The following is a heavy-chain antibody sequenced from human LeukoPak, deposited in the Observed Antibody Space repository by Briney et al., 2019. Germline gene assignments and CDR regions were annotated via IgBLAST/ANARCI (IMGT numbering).Heavy chain of an antibody. Sequence: GASVKVSCKASGGTFSSYAISWVRQAPGQGLEWMGWINPNSGGTNYAQKFQGWVTMTRDTSISTAYMELSRLRSDDTAVYYCARCNRYSGSYCLDYWGQGTLVTVSS. D-gene: IGHD1-26*01. J-gene: IGHJ4*02. CDR3: ARCNRYSGSYCLDY. CDR1: GGTFSSYA. V-gene: IGHV1-2*04. CDR2: INPNSGGT.